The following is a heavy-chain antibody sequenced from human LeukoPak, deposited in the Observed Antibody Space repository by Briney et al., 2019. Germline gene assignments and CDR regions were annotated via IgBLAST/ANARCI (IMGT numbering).Heavy chain of an antibody. D-gene: IGHD3-16*01. V-gene: IGHV1-2*06. J-gene: IGHJ1*01. CDR3: ASSRPSWYDGEYFQH. CDR1: GYTFTGYY. Sequence: GASVKVSCKASGYTFTGYYMHWVRQAPGQGLEWMGRINPNRGGTNYAQNFQGRVTMTRDTSISTAYMELSRLRSDDTAVFYCASSRPSWYDGEYFQHWGQGTLVTVSS. CDR2: INPNRGGT.